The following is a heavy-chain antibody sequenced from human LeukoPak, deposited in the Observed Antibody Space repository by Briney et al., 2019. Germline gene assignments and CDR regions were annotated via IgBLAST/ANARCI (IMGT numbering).Heavy chain of an antibody. Sequence: PGGSLRLSCAASGFIFSNYGMHWVRQAPGKGLEWVAVVSYDGSNKYYADSVKGRFTISRDNSKNTLSLQMSSLRAEDTAVYYCAKIAHTTMSADWGQGTLVTVSS. J-gene: IGHJ4*02. CDR3: AKIAHTTMSAD. CDR2: VSYDGSNK. D-gene: IGHD5-18*01. V-gene: IGHV3-30*18. CDR1: GFIFSNYG.